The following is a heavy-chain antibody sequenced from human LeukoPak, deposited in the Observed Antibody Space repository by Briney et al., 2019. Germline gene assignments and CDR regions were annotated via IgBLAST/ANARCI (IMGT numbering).Heavy chain of an antibody. V-gene: IGHV4-59*08. D-gene: IGHD3-9*01. Sequence: SETLSLTCTVSGGSISSYYWSWIGQPPGKGLEWIGYIYYSGSTNYNPSLKSRVTISVDTSKNQFSLKLSSVTAADTAVYYCARHRLLTGYYILDYWGQGTLVTVSS. CDR3: ARHRLLTGYYILDY. CDR2: IYYSGST. CDR1: GGSISSYY. J-gene: IGHJ4*02.